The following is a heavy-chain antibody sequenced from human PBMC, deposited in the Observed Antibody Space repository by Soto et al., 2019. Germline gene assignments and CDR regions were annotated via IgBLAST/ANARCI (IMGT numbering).Heavy chain of an antibody. V-gene: IGHV3-23*01. CDR2: ISGSGGST. CDR1: GFTFSSYA. J-gene: IGHJ3*02. Sequence: GGSLRLSCAASGFTFSSYAMSWVRQAPGKGLEWVSAISGSGGSTYYADSVKGRFTISRDNSKNTLYLQMNSLRAEDTAVYYCAKDTGSLWFGELLTGFRAFDIWGQGTMVTVSS. D-gene: IGHD3-10*01. CDR3: AKDTGSLWFGELLTGFRAFDI.